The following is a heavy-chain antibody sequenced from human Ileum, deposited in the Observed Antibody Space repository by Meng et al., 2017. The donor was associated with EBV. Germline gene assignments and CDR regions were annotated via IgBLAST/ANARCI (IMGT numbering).Heavy chain of an antibody. V-gene: IGHV4-4*02. CDR3: ARESYSDSSGYYSLDY. D-gene: IGHD3-22*01. CDR1: GGAISSSNW. Sequence: LKESGPGPVKPSGTLSLTCAVSGGAISSSNWWSWVRQAPGKGLEWIGEIHHTESTNYNPSLKSRVTISVDKSKNQFSLKLSSVTAADTAVYYCARESYSDSSGYYSLDYWGQGSLVTVSS. J-gene: IGHJ4*02. CDR2: IHHTEST.